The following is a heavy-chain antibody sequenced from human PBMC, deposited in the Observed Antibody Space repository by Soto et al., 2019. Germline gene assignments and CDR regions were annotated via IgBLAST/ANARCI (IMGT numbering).Heavy chain of an antibody. V-gene: IGHV1-69*06. CDR3: ARVRWTLSLEESDAI. CDR2: IIPIFGTP. Sequence: QVQLVQSGAEVKKPGSSVKVCCKGSGGTFNAHAISWVRQAPGQGLEWMGGIIPIFGTPNYAQKFQGRLTINAETSNPTVYLELSTLRSDDTAVYFCARVRWTLSLEESDAIWGKGTLVTVSS. CDR1: GGTFNAHA. D-gene: IGHD2-15*01. J-gene: IGHJ4*02.